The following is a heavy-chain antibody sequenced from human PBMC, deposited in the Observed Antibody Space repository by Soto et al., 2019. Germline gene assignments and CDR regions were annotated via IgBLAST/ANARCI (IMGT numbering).Heavy chain of an antibody. CDR2: INPSGGST. J-gene: IGHJ4*02. Sequence: GASVKVSCKASGYTFTSYYMHWVRQAPGQGLEWIGIINPSGGSTSYAQKFQGRVTMTRDKSTGTAYMELGSLRSEDTAVYFCVRNSPIGSTFSGYDGLDYWGQGTLVTVSS. V-gene: IGHV1-46*01. CDR3: VRNSPIGSTFSGYDGLDY. D-gene: IGHD5-12*01. CDR1: GYTFTSYY.